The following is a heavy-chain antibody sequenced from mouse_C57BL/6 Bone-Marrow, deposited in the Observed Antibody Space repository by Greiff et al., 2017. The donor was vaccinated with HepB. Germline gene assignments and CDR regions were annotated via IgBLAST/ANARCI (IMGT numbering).Heavy chain of an antibody. Sequence: EVKLMESGGGLVQPGGSLKLSCAASGFTFSDYGMAWVRQAPRKGPEWVAFISNLAYSIYYADTVTGRFTISRENAKNTLYLEMSSLRSEDTAMYYCARRGGYYGNYDWYFDVWGTGTTVTVSS. V-gene: IGHV5-15*01. CDR2: ISNLAYSI. CDR1: GFTFSDYG. J-gene: IGHJ1*03. CDR3: ARRGGYYGNYDWYFDV. D-gene: IGHD2-1*01.